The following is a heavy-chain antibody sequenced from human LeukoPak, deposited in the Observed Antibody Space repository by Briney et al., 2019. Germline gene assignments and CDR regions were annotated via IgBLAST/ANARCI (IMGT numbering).Heavy chain of an antibody. CDR2: IGGSGGST. CDR1: GFTFSSYA. D-gene: IGHD3-10*01. Sequence: GGSLRLSCGASGFTFSSYAMNWVRQAPGKGLEWLSAIGGSGGSTYYADSVKGRYTISRDNSKNTLYLQMNSLRAEDTAVYYCSLLWFGELLGADSYLIDNWGQGIRVTVSS. J-gene: IGHJ4*02. V-gene: IGHV3-23*01. CDR3: SLLWFGELLGADSYLIDN.